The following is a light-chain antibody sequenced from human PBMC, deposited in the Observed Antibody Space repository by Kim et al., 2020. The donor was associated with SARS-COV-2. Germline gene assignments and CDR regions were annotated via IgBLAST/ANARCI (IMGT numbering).Light chain of an antibody. CDR3: QQRNNWPIT. V-gene: IGKV3-11*01. Sequence: EIVLTQSPATLSLSPGERATLSCRTSQNIGTYLVWYQQKPGQAPRLLIYAASNRATGVPARFSASGSGTDFTLTISSLEPEDSAVYYCQQRNNWPITFGGGTKVDIK. CDR2: AAS. J-gene: IGKJ4*01. CDR1: QNIGTY.